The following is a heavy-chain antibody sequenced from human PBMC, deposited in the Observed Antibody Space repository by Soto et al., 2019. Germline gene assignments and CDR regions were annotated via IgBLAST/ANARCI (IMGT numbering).Heavy chain of an antibody. Sequence: QVQLQESGPGLVKPSQTLSLTCTVSGGSISSGDYYWSWIRQPPGKGLEWIGYIYYSGSTYYNPSLKSRVTISVDTSRNQSSLKLSSLTAADTAVYYCARGPADSSGGFFDYWGQGTLVTVSS. CDR1: GGSISSGDYY. D-gene: IGHD3-22*01. CDR2: IYYSGST. J-gene: IGHJ4*02. V-gene: IGHV4-30-4*01. CDR3: ARGPADSSGGFFDY.